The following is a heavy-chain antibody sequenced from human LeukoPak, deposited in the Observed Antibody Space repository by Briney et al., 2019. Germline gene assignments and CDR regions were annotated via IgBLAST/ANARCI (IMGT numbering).Heavy chain of an antibody. Sequence: ASVKVSCKASGFTFTSSAMQWVRQARGQRLEWIGWIVVGSGNTNYAQKFQERVTITRDMSTSTAYMELSSLRSEDTAVYYCATVPFKWELRGDHYWGQGTLVTVSS. D-gene: IGHD1-26*01. CDR2: IVVGSGNT. V-gene: IGHV1-58*02. CDR3: ATVPFKWELRGDHY. CDR1: GFTFTSSA. J-gene: IGHJ4*02.